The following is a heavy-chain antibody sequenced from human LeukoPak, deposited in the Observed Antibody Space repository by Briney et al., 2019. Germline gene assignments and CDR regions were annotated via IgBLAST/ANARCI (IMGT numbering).Heavy chain of an antibody. J-gene: IGHJ4*02. V-gene: IGHV4-4*07. CDR2: IYTSGST. CDR3: ARDVDTADGGYFDY. D-gene: IGHD5-18*01. CDR1: GGSISSYY. Sequence: SETLSLTCTVSGGSISSYYWSWIRQPAGKGLEWIGRIYTSGSTNYNPSLKSRVTMSVDTSKTQFSLKLSSVTAADTAVYYCARDVDTADGGYFDYWGQGTLFTASS.